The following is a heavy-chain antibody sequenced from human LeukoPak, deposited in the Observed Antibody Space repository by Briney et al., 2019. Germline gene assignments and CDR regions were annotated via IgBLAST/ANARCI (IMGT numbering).Heavy chain of an antibody. CDR3: ARGQWFRAF. CDR2: VHYSGSA. V-gene: IGHV4-34*01. CDR1: GGSFSGYY. D-gene: IGHD3-10*01. J-gene: IGHJ4*02. Sequence: PSETLSLSCAVYGGSFSGYYWTWIRQSPERGLEWIGEVHYSGSATYNPSLKSRVTISVDTSINQFSLKMNSVTAADTAVYYCARGQWFRAFWSRGTPVTVSS.